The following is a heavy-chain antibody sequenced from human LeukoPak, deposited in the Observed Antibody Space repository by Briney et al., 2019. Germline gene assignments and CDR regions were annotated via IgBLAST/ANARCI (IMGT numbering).Heavy chain of an antibody. CDR1: GFTFSDYY. V-gene: IGHV3-11*04. J-gene: IGHJ4*02. CDR3: ARVGVGDFDWLFKYYFDY. Sequence: GGSLRLSCAASGFTFSDYYMSWIRQAPGKGLEWVSYISSSGSTIYYADSVKGRFTISRDNAKNSLYLQMNSLRAEDTAVYYCARVGVGDFDWLFKYYFDYWGQGTLVTVSS. CDR2: ISSSGSTI. D-gene: IGHD3-9*01.